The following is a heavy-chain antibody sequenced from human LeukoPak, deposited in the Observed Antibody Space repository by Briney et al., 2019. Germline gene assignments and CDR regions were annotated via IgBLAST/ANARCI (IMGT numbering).Heavy chain of an antibody. CDR1: GDSIDSSHW. Sequence: SGTLSLTCAVSGDSIDSSHWWSWVRQPPGKGLEWIGEIYHSGTTNYNPSLKSRVTMSVDKSKNQFSLKLNSVTAADTAVYYCARERLAMVRGVIPKEAWGWFDPWGQGTLVTVSS. V-gene: IGHV4-4*02. J-gene: IGHJ5*02. CDR3: ARERLAMVRGVIPKEAWGWFDP. D-gene: IGHD3-10*01. CDR2: IYHSGTT.